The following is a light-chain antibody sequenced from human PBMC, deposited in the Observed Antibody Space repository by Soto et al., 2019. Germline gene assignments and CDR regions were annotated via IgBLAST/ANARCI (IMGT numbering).Light chain of an antibody. J-gene: IGLJ1*01. CDR3: SSYAGSNNPGV. CDR2: EVS. Sequence: QSALTQPPSASGSPGQSVTISCTGTSSDVGGYNYVSWYQQHPGKAPKLMICEVSKRPSGVPDRFSGSKSGNTASLTVSGLQAEDEADYYCSSYAGSNNPGVFGTGTKLTVL. CDR1: SSDVGGYNY. V-gene: IGLV2-8*01.